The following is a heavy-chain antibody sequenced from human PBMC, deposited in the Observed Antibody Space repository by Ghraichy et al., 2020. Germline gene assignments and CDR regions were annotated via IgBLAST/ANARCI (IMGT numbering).Heavy chain of an antibody. V-gene: IGHV3-21*01. CDR2: ISSGGTYM. CDR1: GFTFSTYS. D-gene: IGHD3-3*01. J-gene: IGHJ1*01. CDR3: ARGRGSGLLGPEYFQH. Sequence: GGSLGLSCAASGFTFSTYSMHWVRQAPGKGLEWVSSISSGGTYMYYADSLKGRFSISRDNANNSLYLQMSSLIAEDTAVYYCARGRGSGLLGPEYFQHWGQGTLVTVSS.